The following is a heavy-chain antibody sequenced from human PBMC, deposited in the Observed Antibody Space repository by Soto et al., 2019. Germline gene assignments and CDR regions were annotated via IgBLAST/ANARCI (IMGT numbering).Heavy chain of an antibody. D-gene: IGHD2-21*01. CDR1: GTSISSTYW. Sequence: QVQLKQSGPGLVRPSGTLSLTCRVSGTSISSTYWWTWVRQSPGTGLEWIGEIYHNGITKYNPSLKSRVSLSVDKSNNQFSLKLTSVTAADTAVYYCATVPPRIVVVLAEFPTWGQGTLVTVSS. CDR3: ATVPPRIVVVLAEFPT. CDR2: IYHNGIT. V-gene: IGHV4-4*02. J-gene: IGHJ4*02.